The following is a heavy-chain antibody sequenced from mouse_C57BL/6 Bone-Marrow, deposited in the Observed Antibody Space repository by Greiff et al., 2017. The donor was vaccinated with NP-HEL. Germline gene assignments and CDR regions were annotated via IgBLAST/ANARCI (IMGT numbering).Heavy chain of an antibody. J-gene: IGHJ3*01. CDR1: GYTFTTYW. Sequence: VQLPQPGAELVKPGASVKLSCKASGYTFTTYWMQWVKQRPGQGLEWIGEIDPSDSYTNYNQKFKGKATLTVDTSSSTANMQLSSLTSEDSAVYYCARKAYYGRSYEFAYWGQGTLVTVSA. D-gene: IGHD1-1*01. V-gene: IGHV1-50*01. CDR2: IDPSDSYT. CDR3: ARKAYYGRSYEFAY.